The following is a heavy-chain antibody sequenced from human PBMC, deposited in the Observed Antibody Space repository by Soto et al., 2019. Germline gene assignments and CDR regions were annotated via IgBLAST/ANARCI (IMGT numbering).Heavy chain of an antibody. CDR1: GFSLTTGRMG. D-gene: IGHD2-21*02. Sequence: SGPTLVNPTETLTLTGNVSGFSLTTGRMGVSWIRQPAGKALEWLAHIFSDAERSYSRSLQGRLTVSKVGSGSTVVLGMTNMHPVDTRTYFCVSMNADSYSSDYAMDVWGQGTTVTVSS. V-gene: IGHV2-26*01. CDR3: VSMNADSYSSDYAMDV. J-gene: IGHJ6*02. CDR2: IFSDAER.